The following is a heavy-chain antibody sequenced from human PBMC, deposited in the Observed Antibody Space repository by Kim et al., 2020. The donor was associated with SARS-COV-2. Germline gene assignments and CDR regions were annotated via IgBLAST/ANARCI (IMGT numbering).Heavy chain of an antibody. CDR3: ASWDFDWLGY. J-gene: IGHJ4*02. V-gene: IGHV4-34*01. CDR1: GGSFSGYY. CDR2: INHSGST. D-gene: IGHD3-9*01. Sequence: SETLSLTCAVYGGSFSGYYWSWIRQPPGKGLEWIGEINHSGSTNYNPSLKSRVTISVDTSKNQFSLKLSSVTAADTAVYYCASWDFDWLGYWGQGTLVTVSS.